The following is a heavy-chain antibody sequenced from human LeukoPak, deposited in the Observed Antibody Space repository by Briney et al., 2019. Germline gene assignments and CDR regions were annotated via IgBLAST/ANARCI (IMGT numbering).Heavy chain of an antibody. Sequence: GGSLRLSCAVSGISLSNYGMSWVRQAPGKGLEWVAGISGSGGSTNYADSVKGRFTISKDNPKNTLYLQMNRLRAEDTAVYFCAKRGVVIRVILVGFHKEAYYFDSWGQGALVTVSS. CDR3: AKRGVVIRVILVGFHKEAYYFDS. CDR2: ISGSGGST. CDR1: GISLSNYG. V-gene: IGHV3-23*01. J-gene: IGHJ4*02. D-gene: IGHD3-22*01.